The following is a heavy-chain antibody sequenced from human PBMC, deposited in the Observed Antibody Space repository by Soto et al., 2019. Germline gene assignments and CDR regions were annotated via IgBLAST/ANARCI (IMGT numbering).Heavy chain of an antibody. CDR3: ASHRGKAWAAAGTNWFDP. CDR2: IIPILGIA. CDR1: GGTFSSYT. V-gene: IGHV1-69*02. Sequence: SVKVSCKASGGTFSSYTISWVRQAPGQGLEWMGRIIPILGIANYAQKFQGRVTITADKSTSTAYMELSSLRSEDTAVYYCASHRGKAWAAAGTNWFDPWGQGTLVTVSS. D-gene: IGHD6-13*01. J-gene: IGHJ5*02.